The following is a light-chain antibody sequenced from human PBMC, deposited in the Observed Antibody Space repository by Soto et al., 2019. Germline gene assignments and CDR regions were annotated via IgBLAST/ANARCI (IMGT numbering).Light chain of an antibody. V-gene: IGKV3-11*01. Sequence: EIVMTQSPATLSVSPGERATLSCRASQSVSSNLAWYQQKPGQAPRLLIYDASNRATGIPARFSGSGSGTDFTLTISSLEPEDFAVYYCQQRSNWPPFFGQGTRLE. CDR3: QQRSNWPPF. CDR1: QSVSSN. J-gene: IGKJ5*01. CDR2: DAS.